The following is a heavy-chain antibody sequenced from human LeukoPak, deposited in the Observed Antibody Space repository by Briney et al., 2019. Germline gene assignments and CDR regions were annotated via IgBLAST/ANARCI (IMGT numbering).Heavy chain of an antibody. J-gene: IGHJ3*02. CDR2: MNPNSGNT. Sequence: ASVKVSCKASGYTFTSYDINWVRQATGQGLEWMGWMNPNSGNTGYAQKFQGRVTMTRNTSISTAHMELSSLRSEDTAVYYCASSSIAAADNDAFDNWGQGTMVTVSS. V-gene: IGHV1-8*01. CDR3: ASSSIAAADNDAFDN. D-gene: IGHD6-13*01. CDR1: GYTFTSYD.